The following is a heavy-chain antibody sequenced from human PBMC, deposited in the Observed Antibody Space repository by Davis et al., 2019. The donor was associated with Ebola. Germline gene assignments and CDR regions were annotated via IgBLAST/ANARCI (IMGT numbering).Heavy chain of an antibody. V-gene: IGHV3-23*01. CDR1: EFSFSRYA. J-gene: IGHJ6*02. D-gene: IGHD2-2*01. CDR2: ISGSGGRI. CDR3: TRLWDV. Sequence: GESLKISCEASEFSFSRYAMGWVRQAPGKGLVWVSAISGSGGRINYADSVKGRFTVSRDNSKKTLYLHMNSLRAEDTAVYYCTRLWDVWGQRTTVTVSS.